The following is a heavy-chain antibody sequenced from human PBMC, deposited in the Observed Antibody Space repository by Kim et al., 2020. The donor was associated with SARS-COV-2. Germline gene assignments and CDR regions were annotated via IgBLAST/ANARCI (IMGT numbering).Heavy chain of an antibody. J-gene: IGHJ4*02. D-gene: IGHD3-10*01. CDR1: GFTFGDYA. Sequence: GGSLRLSCTASGFTFGDYAMSWFRQAPGKGLEWVGFIRSKAYGGTTEYAASVKGRFTISRDDSKSIAYLQMNSLKTEDTAVYYCTRDLRWGYYYGSGTIPPGYWGQGTLVTVSS. CDR3: TRDLRWGYYYGSGTIPPGY. V-gene: IGHV3-49*03. CDR2: IRSKAYGGTT.